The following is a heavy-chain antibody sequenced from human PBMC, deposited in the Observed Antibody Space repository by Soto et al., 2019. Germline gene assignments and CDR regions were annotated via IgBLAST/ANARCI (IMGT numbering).Heavy chain of an antibody. CDR1: GFTFSSYA. J-gene: IGHJ5*02. Sequence: GGSLRLSCAASGFTFSSYAMSWVRQAPGKGLEWVSAISGSGGSTYYADSVKGRFTISRDNSKNTLYLQMNSLRAEDTAVYYCAKSAMIVVVISRYFDYWGPSHGWFDPWGQGVLVTVSS. CDR3: AKSAMIVVVISRYFDYWGPSHGWFDP. D-gene: IGHD3-22*01. V-gene: IGHV3-23*01. CDR2: ISGSGGST.